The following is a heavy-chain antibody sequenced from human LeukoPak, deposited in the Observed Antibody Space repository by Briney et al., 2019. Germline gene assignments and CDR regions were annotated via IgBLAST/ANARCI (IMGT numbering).Heavy chain of an antibody. V-gene: IGHV3-7*03. D-gene: IGHD1-1*01. CDR3: AKDEGTTEALDY. J-gene: IGHJ4*02. CDR1: GFTFSNAW. CDR2: IKQDGSEK. Sequence: GGSLRLSYAASGFTFSNAWMTWVRQAPGKGLEWVANIKQDGSEKYYVDSVKGRFTISRDNSKNSLYLQMNSLRTEDTALYYCAKDEGTTEALDYWGQGTLVTVSS.